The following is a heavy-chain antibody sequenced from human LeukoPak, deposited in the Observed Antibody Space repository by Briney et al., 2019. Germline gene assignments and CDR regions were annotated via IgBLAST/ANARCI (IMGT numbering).Heavy chain of an antibody. Sequence: ASVKVSCKASGYTFTGYHMHWVRQAPGQGLEWMGRINPNSGDTNYAQKFQGRVTMTRDTSISTAYMELSRLRSDDTAVYYCARDLRRSSSSSYFDYWGQGTLVTVSS. V-gene: IGHV1-2*06. CDR1: GYTFTGYH. CDR2: INPNSGDT. CDR3: ARDLRRSSSSSYFDY. J-gene: IGHJ4*02. D-gene: IGHD6-6*01.